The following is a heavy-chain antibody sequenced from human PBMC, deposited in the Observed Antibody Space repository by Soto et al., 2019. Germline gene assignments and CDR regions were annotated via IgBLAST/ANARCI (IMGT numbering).Heavy chain of an antibody. Sequence: QVQLQQWGAGLLKPSETLSLTCAVYGGSFSGYYWSGIRQPPGKGLEWSGEINHSGSTNYNPSLKSRVTISVDTSKNQVSLKLSSVTAADTAVYYCVRGEPYETSEQWLSRWYGGQGTLVTVSS. CDR3: VRGEPYETSEQWLSRWY. D-gene: IGHD6-19*01. CDR1: GGSFSGYY. J-gene: IGHJ4*02. CDR2: INHSGST. V-gene: IGHV4-34*01.